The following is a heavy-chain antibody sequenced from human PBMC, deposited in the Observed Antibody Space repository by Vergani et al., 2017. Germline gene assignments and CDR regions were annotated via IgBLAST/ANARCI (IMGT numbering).Heavy chain of an antibody. D-gene: IGHD2-15*01. CDR3: ARVPSIVHGMDV. CDR1: GFSLSNARMG. CDR2: IFSTDEK. J-gene: IGHJ6*02. Sequence: QVTLKESCPVLVKPTETLTLTCTVSGFSLSNARMGVSWIRQPPGKALEWLAHIFSTDEKSYNPSLRSRLTISKDTSKSQVVLGMTNIDPADTATYYCARVPSIVHGMDVWGQGTTVSVSS. V-gene: IGHV2-26*01.